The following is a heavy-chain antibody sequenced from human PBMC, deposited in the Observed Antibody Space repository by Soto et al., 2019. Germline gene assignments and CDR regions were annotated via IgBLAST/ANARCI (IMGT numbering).Heavy chain of an antibody. CDR2: SWYDESYK. D-gene: IGHD7-27*01. CDR1: GFTFNFYG. Sequence: SGGSLRLSCAASGFTFNFYGMHWVRQAPGKGLEWVAFSWYDESYKYYGDSVKGRFTISRNNSKSTLYLHMTNLRAEDTAVYYCARTNRGGLGISGHVHLAYWGQGTRVTVSA. V-gene: IGHV3-33*01. J-gene: IGHJ4*02. CDR3: ARTNRGGLGISGHVHLAY.